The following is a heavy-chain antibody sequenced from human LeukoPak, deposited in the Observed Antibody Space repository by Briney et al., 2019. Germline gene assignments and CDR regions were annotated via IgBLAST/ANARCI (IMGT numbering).Heavy chain of an antibody. V-gene: IGHV1-18*01. D-gene: IGHD6-13*01. CDR3: ARHVRPIGSSWDQFNFDY. CDR1: GYTFTSYG. J-gene: IGHJ4*02. Sequence: ASVKVSCKASGYTFTSYGISWVRQAPGQGLEWMGWINPYNGNTNYAEMLQGRVAMTTDTSTSTAYMELRSLRSDDTAVYYCARHVRPIGSSWDQFNFDYWGQGTLATVSS. CDR2: INPYNGNT.